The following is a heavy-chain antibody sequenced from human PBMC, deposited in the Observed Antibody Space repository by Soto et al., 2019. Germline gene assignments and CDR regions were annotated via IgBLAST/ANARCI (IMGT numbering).Heavy chain of an antibody. Sequence: EVQLLESGGGLVQPGGSLRLSCAVSGFTFSNSAMRWVRQAPGKGLEWVSAISGSGNSTNYADSVKGRFTISRDNSKTTVYLQMTSLRAEDTAVYYCARDVWELLRGFDPWGQGTLVTVSS. CDR3: ARDVWELLRGFDP. CDR2: ISGSGNST. V-gene: IGHV3-23*01. D-gene: IGHD1-26*01. CDR1: GFTFSNSA. J-gene: IGHJ5*02.